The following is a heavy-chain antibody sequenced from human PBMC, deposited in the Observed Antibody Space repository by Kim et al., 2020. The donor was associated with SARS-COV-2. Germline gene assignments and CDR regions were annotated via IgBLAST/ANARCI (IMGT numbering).Heavy chain of an antibody. V-gene: IGHV3-13*01. CDR3: ARASAETFAFDV. CDR1: GFTFERHD. J-gene: IGHJ3*01. CDR2: IGTTGDT. Sequence: GGSLRLSCTASGFTFERHDMHWVRQAPGKGLEWVAGIGTTGDTYYPASVKGRFTISRENAKNSLFLQMNPLRVGDTAVYYCARASAETFAFDVWGQGTLVTVSS.